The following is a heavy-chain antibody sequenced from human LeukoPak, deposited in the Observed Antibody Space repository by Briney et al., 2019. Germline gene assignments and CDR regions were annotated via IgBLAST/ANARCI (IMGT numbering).Heavy chain of an antibody. CDR3: ARDLKPYNWKLLSHMDV. J-gene: IGHJ6*03. CDR1: PGTFSIDA. D-gene: IGHD1-20*01. CDR2: VIPVFGAA. V-gene: IGHV1-69*01. Sequence: KVSSKASPGTFSIDAIRLGRQAPGQGVEWLGGVIPVFGAANYARKFQGRVTITADESTSTAYMELSSMRTEDTAVYYCARDLKPYNWKLLSHMDVWGKGTTVTVSS.